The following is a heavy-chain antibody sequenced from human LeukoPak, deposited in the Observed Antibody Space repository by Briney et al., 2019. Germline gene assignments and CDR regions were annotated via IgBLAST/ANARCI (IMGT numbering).Heavy chain of an antibody. CDR1: GFTFSSYA. Sequence: PGRSLRLSCAASGFTFSSYAMHWVRQAPGKGLEWVAVISYDGSNKYYADSVKGRFTISRDNSKNTLYLQMNSLRAEDTAVYYCARDQFTNGGMKDYWGQGTLVTVSS. D-gene: IGHD2-2*01. CDR2: ISYDGSNK. CDR3: ARDQFTNGGMKDY. V-gene: IGHV3-30-3*01. J-gene: IGHJ4*02.